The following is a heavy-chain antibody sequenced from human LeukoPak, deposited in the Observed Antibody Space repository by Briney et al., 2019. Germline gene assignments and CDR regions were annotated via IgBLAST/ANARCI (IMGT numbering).Heavy chain of an antibody. V-gene: IGHV1-2*02. CDR1: GYTFTSYG. J-gene: IGHJ4*02. CDR2: INPNSGGT. D-gene: IGHD4-17*01. Sequence: ASVKVSCKASGYTFTSYGISWVRQAPGQGLEWMGWINPNSGGTNYAQKFQGRVTMTRDTSISTAYMELSRLRSDDTAVYYCARGYGDYASGYWGQGTLVTVSS. CDR3: ARGYGDYASGY.